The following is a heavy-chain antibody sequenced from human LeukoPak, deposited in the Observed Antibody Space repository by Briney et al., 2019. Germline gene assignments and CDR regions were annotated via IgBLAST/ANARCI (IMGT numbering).Heavy chain of an antibody. CDR2: IYPGGSDT. CDR3: ARQECSGGSCYSSY. CDR1: GYSFTSYW. J-gene: IGHJ4*02. D-gene: IGHD2-15*01. Sequence: GESLKISCMGSGYSFTSYWIAWVHQMPGKGVEWMGIIYPGGSDTRYSPSFQGQVTISADKSLSTAYLQWSSLKASDTAMYYCARQECSGGSCYSSYWGQGTLVTVSS. V-gene: IGHV5-51*07.